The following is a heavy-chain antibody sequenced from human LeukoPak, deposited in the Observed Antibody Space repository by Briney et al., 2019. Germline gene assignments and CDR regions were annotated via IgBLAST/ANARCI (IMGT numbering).Heavy chain of an antibody. D-gene: IGHD4-17*01. J-gene: IGHJ4*02. CDR2: ISSSGSTI. CDR1: GFTFSDYH. V-gene: IGHV3-11*04. CDR3: ARDDADHTVTDDS. Sequence: GGSLGLSCAASGFTFSDYHMSWIRQAPGKGLEWVSYISSSGSTIYYADSVKGRFTISRDNSKNTLYLRMNSLRAEDTAVYYCARDDADHTVTDDSWGQGTLVTVSS.